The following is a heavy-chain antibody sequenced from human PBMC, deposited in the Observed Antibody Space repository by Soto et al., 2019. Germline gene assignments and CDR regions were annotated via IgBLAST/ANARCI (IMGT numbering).Heavy chain of an antibody. J-gene: IGHJ4*02. V-gene: IGHV1-18*01. CDR2: ISPNNGNT. Sequence: ASVKVSCKASGYTFTNYGISWVRQAPEQGLEWMGWISPNNGNTKYAQKIQGRVTMTTDTSTSTAYMDLRSLISDDTAVYYCARGRAATLAAAGHDYWGQGTLVTVSS. CDR1: GYTFTNYG. D-gene: IGHD6-13*01. CDR3: ARGRAATLAAAGHDY.